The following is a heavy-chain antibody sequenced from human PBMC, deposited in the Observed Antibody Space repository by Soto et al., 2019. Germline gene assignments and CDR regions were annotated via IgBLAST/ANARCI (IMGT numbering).Heavy chain of an antibody. CDR1: GVTFSSYA. CDR3: AREIHYALGMGGDY. J-gene: IGHJ4*02. V-gene: IGHV1-69*12. CDR2: IIPIFGTA. D-gene: IGHD2-2*01. Sequence: QVQLVQSGAEVKKPGSSVKAYCQASGVTFSSYAISWVRQAPGQGLEWMGGIIPIFGTANYAQKFQGRVTITADESTSTDYMELSSLRSEDTAVYYCAREIHYALGMGGDYWGQGTLVTVSS.